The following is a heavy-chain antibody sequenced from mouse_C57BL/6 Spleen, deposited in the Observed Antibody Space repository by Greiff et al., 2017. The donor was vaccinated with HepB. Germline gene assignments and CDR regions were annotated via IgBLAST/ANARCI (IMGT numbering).Heavy chain of an antibody. D-gene: IGHD1-1*01. CDR3: AREEGLLLRFFDY. CDR1: GYTFTSYW. Sequence: VQLQQPGAELVRPGTSVKLSCKASGYTFTSYWMHWVKQRPGQGLEWIGVIDPSDSYTNYNQKFKGKATLTVDTSSSTAYMQLSSLTSEDSAVYYWAREEGLLLRFFDYWGQGTTLTVSS. V-gene: IGHV1-59*01. CDR2: IDPSDSYT. J-gene: IGHJ2*01.